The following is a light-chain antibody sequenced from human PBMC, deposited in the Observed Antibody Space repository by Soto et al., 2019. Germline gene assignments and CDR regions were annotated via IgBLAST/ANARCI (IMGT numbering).Light chain of an antibody. V-gene: IGKV1-17*03. CDR2: AAS. CDR1: QDIGNH. Sequence: DIPMPQSPSSVSASVGYRVTICCLASQDIGNHLAWFQQKPGKVPQRLIYAASSLQTGVPSRFSGSGSGTDFTLTINSLQPEDFATYYCLQHASFPPTFGQGTRLEIK. CDR3: LQHASFPPT. J-gene: IGKJ5*01.